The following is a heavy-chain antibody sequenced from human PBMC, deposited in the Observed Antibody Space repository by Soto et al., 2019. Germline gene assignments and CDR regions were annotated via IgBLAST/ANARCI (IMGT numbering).Heavy chain of an antibody. V-gene: IGHV3-66*01. Sequence: VGSLRLSCAASGFTVSDSYMSWARQAPGKGLEWVSVIYPGGNTYYAVSVKGRFTISRDNSKNTVYLQMNSLRGEDTAVYYCARDRGNGETHWFYYMDVWGKGTTVTVSS. CDR3: ARDRGNGETHWFYYMDV. CDR1: GFTVSDSY. D-gene: IGHD2-8*01. J-gene: IGHJ6*03. CDR2: IYPGGNT.